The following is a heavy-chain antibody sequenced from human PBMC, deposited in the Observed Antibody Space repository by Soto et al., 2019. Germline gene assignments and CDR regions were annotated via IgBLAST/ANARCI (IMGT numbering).Heavy chain of an antibody. J-gene: IGHJ6*03. D-gene: IGHD3-3*01. CDR3: ARQIGYDFWSGYYTGLQHYYYYYMDV. CDR1: GYSFTSYW. Sequence: PGESLKISCKGSGYSFTSYWIGWVRQMPGKGLEWMGIIYPGDSDTRYSPSFQGQVTISADKSISTAYLQWSSLKASDTAMYHCARQIGYDFWSGYYTGLQHYYYYYMDVWGKGTTVTVSS. V-gene: IGHV5-51*01. CDR2: IYPGDSDT.